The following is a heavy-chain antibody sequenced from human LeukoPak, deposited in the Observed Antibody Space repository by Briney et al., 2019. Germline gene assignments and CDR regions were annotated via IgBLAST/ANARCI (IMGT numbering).Heavy chain of an antibody. CDR1: GFTFGDYA. CDR2: ISSKAYGGTT. V-gene: IGHV3-49*04. CDR3: TIEMATISYYYYGMDV. J-gene: IGHJ6*02. Sequence: PGGSLRLSCTASGFTFGDYAMSWVRQAPGKGLEWVGFISSKAYGGTTEYAASVKARFTISRDDSKSIAYLQMNSLKTEDTAVYYCTIEMATISYYYYGMDVWGQGTTVTVSS. D-gene: IGHD5-24*01.